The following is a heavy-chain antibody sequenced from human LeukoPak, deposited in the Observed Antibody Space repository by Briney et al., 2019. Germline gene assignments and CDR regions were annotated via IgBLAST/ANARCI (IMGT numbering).Heavy chain of an antibody. D-gene: IGHD2-2*01. J-gene: IGHJ4*02. V-gene: IGHV3-30-3*01. CDR3: ARTDIVVVPAAMDY. Sequence: GRSLRLSYSASGFTFSNFALHWVRQAPGMGLEWVAAISYDGSSKYYADSVKGRFTISRDNAKNSPYLQMNSLRAEDTAVYYCARTDIVVVPAAMDYWGQGTLVTVSS. CDR2: ISYDGSSK. CDR1: GFTFSNFA.